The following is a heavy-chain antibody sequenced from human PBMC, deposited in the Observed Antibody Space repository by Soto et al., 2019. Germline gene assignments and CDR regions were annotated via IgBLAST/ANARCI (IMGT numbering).Heavy chain of an antibody. CDR2: ISSSSSYI. D-gene: IGHD2-2*01. Sequence: EVQLVESGGGLVKPGGSLRLSCAASGFTFSSYSMNWVRQAPGQGLEWVSYISSSSSYIYYADSVKGRFTISGEKANHSMYLNMNSLRAEATAVYYCAREGGCRDQLFDYWGQGTLVTGSS. V-gene: IGHV3-21*01. J-gene: IGHJ4*01. CDR3: AREGGCRDQLFDY. CDR1: GFTFSSYS.